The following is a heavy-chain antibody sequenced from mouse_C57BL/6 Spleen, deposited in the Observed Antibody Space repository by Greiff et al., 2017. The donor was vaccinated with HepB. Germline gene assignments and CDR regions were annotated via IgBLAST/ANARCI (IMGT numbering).Heavy chain of an antibody. V-gene: IGHV5-17*01. Sequence: EVKLVESGGGLVKPGGSLKLSCAASGFTFSDYGMHWVRQAPEKGLEWVAYISSGSSTIYYADTVKGRFTISRDNAKNTLFLQMTSLRSEDTAMYYCARGGYDVTVAYWGQGTLVTVSA. CDR1: GFTFSDYG. CDR3: ARGGYDVTVAY. J-gene: IGHJ3*01. CDR2: ISSGSSTI. D-gene: IGHD2-2*01.